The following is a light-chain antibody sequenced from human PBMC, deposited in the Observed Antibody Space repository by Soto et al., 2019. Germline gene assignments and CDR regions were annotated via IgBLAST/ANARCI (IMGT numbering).Light chain of an antibody. CDR1: SSDVGGYDY. V-gene: IGLV2-14*01. Sequence: QSVLTHPASVSGSPGHAITISCTGTSSDVGGYDYVSWYQHHPGKAPKLTIYEVSNRPSGVSNRFSGSKSGNTASLTISGLQAEEEAEYYCSSYTSSTNDVFGTGTKATVL. J-gene: IGLJ1*01. CDR3: SSYTSSTNDV. CDR2: EVS.